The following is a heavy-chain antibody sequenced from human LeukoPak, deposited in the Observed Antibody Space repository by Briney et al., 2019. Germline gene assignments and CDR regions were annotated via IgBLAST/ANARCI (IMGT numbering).Heavy chain of an antibody. CDR3: ARSFWYSSSWYRDYYYMDV. CDR1: GGSISSYY. Sequence: SETLSLTCTVSGGSISSYYWSWIRQPAGKGLEWIGRIYTSGSTNYNPSLKSRVTMSVDTSKNQFSLKLSSVTAADTAVYYCARSFWYSSSWYRDYYYMDVWGKGTTVTVSS. J-gene: IGHJ6*03. D-gene: IGHD6-13*01. CDR2: IYTSGST. V-gene: IGHV4-4*07.